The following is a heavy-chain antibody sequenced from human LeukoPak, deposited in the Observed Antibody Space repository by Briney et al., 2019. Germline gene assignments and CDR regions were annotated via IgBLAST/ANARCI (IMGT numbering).Heavy chain of an antibody. CDR3: ARSLDYGDYEEGFDY. CDR1: GYTFTTYW. Sequence: GASVKVSCKASGYTFTTYWIGWVRQMPGKGLEWMGIIYPGDSDTRYSPSFQGQVTISADKSISTAYLQWSSLKASDTAMYYCARSLDYGDYEEGFDYWGQGTLVTVSS. V-gene: IGHV5-51*01. J-gene: IGHJ4*02. D-gene: IGHD4-17*01. CDR2: IYPGDSDT.